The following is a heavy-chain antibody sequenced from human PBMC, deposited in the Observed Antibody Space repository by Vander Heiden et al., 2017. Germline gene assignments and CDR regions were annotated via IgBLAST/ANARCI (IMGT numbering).Heavy chain of an antibody. D-gene: IGHD3-3*01. CDR1: GYTFTSYG. Sequence: QVQLVQSGAEVKKPGASVKVSCKASGYTFTSYGISWVRQAPGQGLEWMGWISAYNGNTNYAQKLQGRVTMTTDTSTSTAYMELRSLRSDDTAVYYCARDRGNYDFWSGYYTGYYYFGMDVWGQGTTVTVSS. V-gene: IGHV1-18*01. J-gene: IGHJ6*02. CDR2: ISAYNGNT. CDR3: ARDRGNYDFWSGYYTGYYYFGMDV.